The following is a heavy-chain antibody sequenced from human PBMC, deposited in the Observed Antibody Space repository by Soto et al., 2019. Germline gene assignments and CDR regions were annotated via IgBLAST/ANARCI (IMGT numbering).Heavy chain of an antibody. Sequence: SETLSLTCTDSGGSISSGDYYWSWIRQPPGKGLEWIGYIYYSGSTYYNPSLKSRVTISVDTSKNQFSLKLSSVTAADTAVYYCARDNILGILYGGMDVWGQGTTVTVS. CDR3: ARDNILGILYGGMDV. V-gene: IGHV4-30-4*01. CDR1: GGSISSGDYY. J-gene: IGHJ6*02. D-gene: IGHD3-3*01. CDR2: IYYSGST.